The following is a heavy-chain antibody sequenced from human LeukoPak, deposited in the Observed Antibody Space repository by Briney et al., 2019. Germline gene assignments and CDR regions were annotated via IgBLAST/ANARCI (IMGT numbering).Heavy chain of an antibody. Sequence: SETLSLTCAVYGGSFSGYYWSWIRQPPGKGLEWIGEINHSGSTNYNPSLKSRVTISVDTSKNQFSLKLSSVTAADTAVYYCARDGGGSGYPYYNYYGMDVWGQGTTVTVSS. J-gene: IGHJ6*01. D-gene: IGHD3-22*01. CDR2: INHSGST. CDR1: GGSFSGYY. CDR3: ARDGGGSGYPYYNYYGMDV. V-gene: IGHV4-34*01.